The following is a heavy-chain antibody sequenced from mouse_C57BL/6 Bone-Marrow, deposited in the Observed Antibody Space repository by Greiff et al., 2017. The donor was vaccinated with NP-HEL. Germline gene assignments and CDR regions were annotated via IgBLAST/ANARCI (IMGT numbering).Heavy chain of an antibody. CDR1: GFSLTSYG. J-gene: IGHJ3*01. V-gene: IGHV2-2*01. CDR2: IWSGGST. Sequence: VKLVESGPGLVQPSQSLSITCTVSGFSLTSYGVHWVRQSPGKGLEWLGVIWSGGSTDYNAAFISRLSISKDNSKSQVFFKMNSLQADDTAIYYCASGMVTTGFAYWGQGTLVTVSA. CDR3: ASGMVTTGFAY. D-gene: IGHD2-2*01.